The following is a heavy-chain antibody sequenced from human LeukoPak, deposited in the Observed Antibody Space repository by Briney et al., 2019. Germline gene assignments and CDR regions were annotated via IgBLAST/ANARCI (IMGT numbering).Heavy chain of an antibody. V-gene: IGHV4-39*07. CDR3: ARGSRYSSGWYEDY. D-gene: IGHD6-19*01. J-gene: IGHJ4*02. Sequence: PSETLSLTCTVSGGSIRSSYYYWGWIRQPPGKGLEWIGSIYDSGSTYYNPSLKSRVTISVDTSKNQFSLKLSSVTAADTAVYYCARGSRYSSGWYEDYWGQGTLVTVSS. CDR1: GGSIRSSYYY. CDR2: IYDSGST.